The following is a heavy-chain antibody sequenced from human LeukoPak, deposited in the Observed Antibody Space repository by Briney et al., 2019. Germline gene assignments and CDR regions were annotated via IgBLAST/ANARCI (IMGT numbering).Heavy chain of an antibody. CDR2: INPSGGST. J-gene: IGHJ4*02. D-gene: IGHD4-11*01. V-gene: IGHV1-46*01. CDR3: VRXAAGXXXYXXLDY. Sequence: GASVKVSCKASGYTFTSYYMHWVRQAPGQGLEWMGIINPSGGSTSYAQKFQGRVTMTRDMSTSTVYMELSSLRSEDTAVDYLVRXAAGXXXYXXLDYWGQGTLVTVSS. CDR1: GYTFTSYY.